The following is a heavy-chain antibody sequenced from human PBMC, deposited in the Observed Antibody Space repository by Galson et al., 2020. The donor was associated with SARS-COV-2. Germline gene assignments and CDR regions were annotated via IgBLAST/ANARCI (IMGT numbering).Heavy chain of an antibody. CDR1: GYSFTSYW. J-gene: IGHJ4*02. V-gene: IGHV5-51*01. Sequence: GESLKISCKGSGYSFTSYWIGWVRQMPGKGLEWMGIIYPGDSDTRYSPSFQGQVTISADKSISTAYLQWSSLKASDTAMYYCARIPYCGGDCYPCDYWGQGTLVTVSS. D-gene: IGHD2-21*02. CDR3: ARIPYCGGDCYPCDY. CDR2: IYPGDSDT.